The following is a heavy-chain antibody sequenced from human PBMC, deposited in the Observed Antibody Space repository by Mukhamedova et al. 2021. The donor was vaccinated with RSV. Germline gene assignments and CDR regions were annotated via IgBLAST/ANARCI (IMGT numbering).Heavy chain of an antibody. Sequence: VAVISYDGSNKYYADSVKGRFTISRDNSKNTLYLQMNSLRAEDTAVYYCARGLMGLTRAAAGMGPLASWGQGTLVTVSS. CDR3: ARGLMGLTRAAAGMGPLAS. J-gene: IGHJ5*02. CDR2: ISYDGSNK. D-gene: IGHD6-13*01. V-gene: IGHV3-30*01.